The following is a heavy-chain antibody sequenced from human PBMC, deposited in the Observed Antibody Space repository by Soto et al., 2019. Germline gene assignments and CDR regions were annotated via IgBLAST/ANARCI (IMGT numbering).Heavy chain of an antibody. V-gene: IGHV3-23*01. CDR1: GFTFSSYA. CDR3: AKEGFITMIVVVITTGRYFDY. Sequence: HPGGSLRLSCAASGFTFSSYAMSWVRQAPGKGLEWVSAISGSGGSTYYADSVKGRFTTSRDNSKNTLYLQMNSLRAEDTAVYYCAKEGFITMIVVVITTGRYFDYWGQGALVTVSS. J-gene: IGHJ4*02. D-gene: IGHD3-22*01. CDR2: ISGSGGST.